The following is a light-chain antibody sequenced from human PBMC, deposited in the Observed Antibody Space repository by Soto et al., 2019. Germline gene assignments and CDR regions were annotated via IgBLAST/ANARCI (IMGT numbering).Light chain of an antibody. V-gene: IGLV2-14*01. CDR2: EVS. Sequence: LTQPASVSGSPGQSITISCTGTTSDVGGYSFVSWYQLHPGKAPKLMIYEVSNRPSGVSNRFSGSKSGNTASLTISGLQAEDESDYYCSSYTTSGTRVFGTGTKVTAL. CDR3: SSYTTSGTRV. J-gene: IGLJ1*01. CDR1: TSDVGGYSF.